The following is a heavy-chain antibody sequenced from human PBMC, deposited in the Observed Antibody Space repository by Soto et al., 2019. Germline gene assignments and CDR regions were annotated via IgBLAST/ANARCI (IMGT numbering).Heavy chain of an antibody. CDR3: APPPVLMDV. V-gene: IGHV3-30*03. Sequence: QVQLVESGGGVVQPGRSLRLSCAASGFTFSSYGMHWVRQAPGKGLEWVAVISYDGSNKYYADSVKGRFTISRDNSKNTLYLQMNSLRAEDTAVYYCAPPPVLMDVWGQGTTVTVSS. CDR1: GFTFSSYG. CDR2: ISYDGSNK. J-gene: IGHJ6*02.